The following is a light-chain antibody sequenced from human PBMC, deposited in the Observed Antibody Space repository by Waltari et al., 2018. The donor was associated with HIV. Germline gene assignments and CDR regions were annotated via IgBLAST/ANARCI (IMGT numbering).Light chain of an antibody. J-gene: IGLJ2*01. CDR1: KLGDTY. Sequence: SYELTQPPSVSVSQGQTASITCSGDKLGDTYASWYQQKPGQSPVLVIYQNSKRPSGIPERFSGSNSGDTATLTISGTQAVDEADYYCQAWDSSSAVVFGGGTKLTVL. V-gene: IGLV3-1*01. CDR3: QAWDSSSAVV. CDR2: QNS.